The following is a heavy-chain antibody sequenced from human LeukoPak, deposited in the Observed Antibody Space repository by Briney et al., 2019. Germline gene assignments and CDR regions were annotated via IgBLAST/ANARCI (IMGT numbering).Heavy chain of an antibody. V-gene: IGHV4-4*07. CDR1: GGSISSYY. Sequence: PSETLSLTCTVSGGSISSYYWSWIRQPAGKGLEWIGRIYTSGSTNYNPSLKSRVTMSVDTSKNQFSLKLSSVTAADTAVYYCARGKYYYDSSGYLRFDYWGQGTLVTVSS. D-gene: IGHD3-22*01. CDR2: IYTSGST. CDR3: ARGKYYYDSSGYLRFDY. J-gene: IGHJ4*02.